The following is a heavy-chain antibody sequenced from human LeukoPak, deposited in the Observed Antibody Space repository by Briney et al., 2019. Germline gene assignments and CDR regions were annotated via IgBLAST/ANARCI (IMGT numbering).Heavy chain of an antibody. V-gene: IGHV3-11*01. D-gene: IGHD3-3*01. CDR1: GFTFSDYY. Sequence: PGGSLRLSCAASGFTFSDYYMSWIRQAPGKGLEWVSYISSSGSTIYYADSVKGRFTISRDNAKNSLYLQMNSLRAEDTAVYYCASLRFLEWPVVYWGQGTLVTVSS. CDR2: ISSSGSTI. CDR3: ASLRFLEWPVVY. J-gene: IGHJ4*02.